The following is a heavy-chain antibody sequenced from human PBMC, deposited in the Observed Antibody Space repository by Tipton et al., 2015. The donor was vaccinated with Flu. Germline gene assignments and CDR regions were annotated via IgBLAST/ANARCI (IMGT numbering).Heavy chain of an antibody. CDR2: VSRTGST. V-gene: IGHV4-59*08. J-gene: IGHJ3*01. CDR1: GFTVSSNY. D-gene: IGHD4-17*01. Sequence: LRLSCAASGFTVSSNYMSWVRQAPGKGLEWIGTVSRTGSTIYNPSLKSRVTISIDTSKNQFSLNMRSVTAADMAVYYCARQHYGAYERLQAYDVWGQGTKVTVSS. CDR3: ARQHYGAYERLQAYDV.